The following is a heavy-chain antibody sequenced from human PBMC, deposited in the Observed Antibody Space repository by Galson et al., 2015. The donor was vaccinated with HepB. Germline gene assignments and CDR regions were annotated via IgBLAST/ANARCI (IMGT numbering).Heavy chain of an antibody. CDR1: GYTXXXYY. CDR2: INPNSGGT. D-gene: IGHD5-12*01. CDR3: ARDPXVATITFYYYYYGMDV. J-gene: IGHJ6*01. V-gene: IGHV1-2*02. Sequence: SVKVSXXXSGYTXXXYYXXXXRQAXGQGLEWMGWINPNSGGTNYAQKFQGRVTMTRDTSISTXXMXLSXLRSDXTAVYYXARDPXVATITFYYYYYGMDV.